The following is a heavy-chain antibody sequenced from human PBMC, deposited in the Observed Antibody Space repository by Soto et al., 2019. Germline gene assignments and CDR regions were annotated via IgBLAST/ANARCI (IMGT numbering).Heavy chain of an antibody. J-gene: IGHJ4*02. CDR3: ARARFQVLYGKPYFDS. CDR1: GGSITTGGSY. Sequence: PSETLSLTCTVSGGSITTGGSYWSWIRQHPGKGLEWIGNTYHSGNTYYNPSLKSRLTISVDTSKNRFSLMVDSVTAADTAVYYCARARFQVLYGKPYFDSWGQGTLVTVSS. D-gene: IGHD2-2*02. CDR2: TYHSGNT. V-gene: IGHV4-31*03.